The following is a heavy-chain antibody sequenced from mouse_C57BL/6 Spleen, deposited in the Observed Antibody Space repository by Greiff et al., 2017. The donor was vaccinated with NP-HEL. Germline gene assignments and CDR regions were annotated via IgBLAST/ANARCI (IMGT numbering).Heavy chain of an antibody. J-gene: IGHJ1*03. CDR1: GFTFSDYG. D-gene: IGHD1-1*01. CDR3: ARSSYYYGSSRGNWYFDV. V-gene: IGHV5-17*01. CDR2: ISSGSSTI. Sequence: EVKLMESGGGLVKPGGSLKLSCAASGFTFSDYGMHWVRQAPEKGLEWVAYISSGSSTIYYADTVKGRFTISRDNAKNTLFLQMTSLRSEDTAMYYCARSSYYYGSSRGNWYFDVWGTGTTVTVSS.